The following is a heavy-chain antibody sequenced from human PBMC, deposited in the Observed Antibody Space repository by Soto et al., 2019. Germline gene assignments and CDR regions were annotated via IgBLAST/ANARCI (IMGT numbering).Heavy chain of an antibody. CDR2: INSDGSST. CDR1: GFTFSSYW. V-gene: IGHV3-74*01. J-gene: IGHJ5*02. CDR3: ARSPRTPIAAAGLDWFDP. Sequence: GGSLRLSCAASGFTFSSYWMHWVRQAPGKGLVWVSRINSDGSSTSYADSVKGRFTISRDNAKNTLYLQMNSLRAEDTAVYYCARSPRTPIAAAGLDWFDPWGQGTLVTVSS. D-gene: IGHD6-13*01.